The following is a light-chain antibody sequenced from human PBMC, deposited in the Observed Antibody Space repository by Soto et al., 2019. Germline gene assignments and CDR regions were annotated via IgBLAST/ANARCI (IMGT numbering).Light chain of an antibody. CDR2: DAF. CDR3: QQRSNWPPLT. Sequence: EIVLTQSPATLSLSPGERATLSCRASQSISSYLAWYQHKPGQAPRLLIYDAFNRAPGIPARFSGSGSGTDFSLPISRLEPEDFAVYYCQQRSNWPPLTFGGGTKVEIK. CDR1: QSISSY. J-gene: IGKJ4*01. V-gene: IGKV3-11*01.